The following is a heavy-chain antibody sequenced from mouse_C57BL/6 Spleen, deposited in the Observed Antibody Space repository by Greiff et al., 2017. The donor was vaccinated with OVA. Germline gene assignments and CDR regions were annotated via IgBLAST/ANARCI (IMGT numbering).Heavy chain of an antibody. D-gene: IGHD4-1*01. V-gene: IGHV5-17*01. CDR1: GFTFSDYG. J-gene: IGHJ2*01. CDR3: AMNWVDY. CDR2: ISSGSSTI. Sequence: EVMLVESGGGLVKPGGSLKLSCAASGFTFSDYGMHWVRQAPEKGLEWVAYISSGSSTIYYAATVKGRFTISRDNAKNTLFLQMTSLRSEDTAMYYCAMNWVDYWGQGTTLTVSS.